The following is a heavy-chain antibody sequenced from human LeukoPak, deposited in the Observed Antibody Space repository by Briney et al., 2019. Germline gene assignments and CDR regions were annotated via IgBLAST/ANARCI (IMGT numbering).Heavy chain of an antibody. CDR3: AMGAIVATIDY. D-gene: IGHD5-12*01. J-gene: IGHJ4*02. Sequence: GFLRLSCAASGLTVSSNYMSWVRQAPGKGLEWVSLIYSGSSTYYADSVKGRFTISRDKSKNTLYLQMSSLRVEDTAVYYCAMGAIVATIDYWGQGTLVTVSS. CDR2: IYSGSST. CDR1: GLTVSSNY. V-gene: IGHV3-66*01.